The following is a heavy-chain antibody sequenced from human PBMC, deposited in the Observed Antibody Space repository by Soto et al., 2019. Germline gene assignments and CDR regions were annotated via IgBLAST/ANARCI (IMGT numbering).Heavy chain of an antibody. V-gene: IGHV1-3*01. J-gene: IGHJ4*02. CDR3: AAVDIGDY. Sequence: GASVKVSCKTSGYTFTSYAIHWVRQVPGQRLELMGWVYGDYGNTKYLEKFQGRVTFSRDPSASTAYMELSNLRSEDTALYYCAAVDIGDYWGQGTLVTVSS. CDR2: VYGDYGNT. CDR1: GYTFTSYA. D-gene: IGHD5-12*01.